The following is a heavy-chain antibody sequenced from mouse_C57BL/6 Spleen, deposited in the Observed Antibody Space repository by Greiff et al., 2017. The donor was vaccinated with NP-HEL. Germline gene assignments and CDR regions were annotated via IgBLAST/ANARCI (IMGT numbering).Heavy chain of an antibody. J-gene: IGHJ2*01. V-gene: IGHV1-59*01. CDR1: GYTFTSYW. CDR2: IDPSDSYT. Sequence: QVQLQHPGAELVRPGTSVKLSCKASGYTFTSYWMHWVKQRPGQGLEWIGVIDPSDSYTNYNQKFKGKATLTVDTSSSTAYMQLSSLTSEDSAVYYCAPYGPDYWGQGTTLTVSS. CDR3: APYGPDY. D-gene: IGHD1-1*02.